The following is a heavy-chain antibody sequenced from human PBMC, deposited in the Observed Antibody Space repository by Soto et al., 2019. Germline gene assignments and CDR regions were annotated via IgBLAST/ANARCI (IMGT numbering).Heavy chain of an antibody. CDR1: GYSISAYY. CDR2: IDPKNGGT. J-gene: IGHJ4*02. CDR3: GRDDYGIFPY. D-gene: IGHD3-10*01. V-gene: IGHV1-2*02. Sequence: QVPLVQSGTEVKKPGASAKVSCQASGYSISAYYIHWVRQAPGQGLEWMGWIDPKNGGTVSAQKFQGRLTMTRDTSISTVYMDLSGLTSDDTALYYCGRDDYGIFPYWGQGSLVTVSS.